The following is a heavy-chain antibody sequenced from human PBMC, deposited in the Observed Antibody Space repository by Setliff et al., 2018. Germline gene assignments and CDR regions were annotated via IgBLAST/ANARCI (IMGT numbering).Heavy chain of an antibody. CDR3: ARHENDYGDYDDAFDI. D-gene: IGHD4-17*01. J-gene: IGHJ3*02. CDR2: IDPSGNT. Sequence: SETLSLTCTVSGDSISSATNYWSWIRQPAGKGLEWIGHIDPSGNTNYNPSLKSRVTISGDTSKNQFSLKVSSVTAADTAVYYCARHENDYGDYDDAFDIWGQGTMVTVSS. V-gene: IGHV4-61*09. CDR1: GDSISSATNY.